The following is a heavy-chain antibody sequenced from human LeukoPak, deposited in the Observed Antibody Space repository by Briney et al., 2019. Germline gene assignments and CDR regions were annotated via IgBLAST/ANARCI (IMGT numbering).Heavy chain of an antibody. J-gene: IGHJ4*02. CDR2: IYYSGST. CDR3: ARLGYCSGRSCWICDY. D-gene: IGHD2-15*01. Sequence: PSETLTLTCSASGGSISSYDLHWIRQPPGKGLEWIGYIYYSGSTNYNPSLKSRVTISVDTSKNQFSLKLSSVTAADTAVYYCARLGYCSGRSCWICDYWGPVTLVTVSS. CDR1: GGSISSYD. V-gene: IGHV4-59*01.